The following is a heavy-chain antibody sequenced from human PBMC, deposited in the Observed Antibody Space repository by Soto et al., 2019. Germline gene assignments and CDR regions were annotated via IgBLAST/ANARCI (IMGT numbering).Heavy chain of an antibody. V-gene: IGHV1-18*01. D-gene: IGHD2-2*01. Sequence: QVQLVQSGAEVKKPGASVKVSCKASGYTFTTYGISWVRQAPGQGLEWMGWISAYNGNTNFAQKFQGRVTMTTDTSTSTAYMELRGLRSDDTAVYYCARDHGIVVVPAELDVWGQGSTVTVSS. J-gene: IGHJ6*02. CDR3: ARDHGIVVVPAELDV. CDR1: GYTFTTYG. CDR2: ISAYNGNT.